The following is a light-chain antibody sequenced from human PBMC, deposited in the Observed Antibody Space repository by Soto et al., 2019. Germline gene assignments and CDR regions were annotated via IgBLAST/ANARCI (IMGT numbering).Light chain of an antibody. J-gene: IGKJ1*01. CDR2: WAS. V-gene: IGKV4-1*01. CDR1: RSVLYSSNNKND. Sequence: DIVMTQSPDSLAVSLGARATIGCESSRSVLYSSNNKNDLAWYQQKPGQHPKLLIYWASTRESGVPDRFSGSGSGTYFPLTISSVQAEDVALYFCQQYYAAPTFGQGTKVEIK. CDR3: QQYYAAPT.